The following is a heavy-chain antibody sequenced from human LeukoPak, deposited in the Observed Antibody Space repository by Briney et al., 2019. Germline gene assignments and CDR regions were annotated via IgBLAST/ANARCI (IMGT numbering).Heavy chain of an antibody. D-gene: IGHD4-17*01. Sequence: SETLSLTCSVSGGSITSSSYYWGWIRQPPEKGLEWIGSIYYTGGTNYSPSLKSRVTISVDTSKNQFSLKLSSVTAADTAVYYCARDSDYGDLIFDYWGQGTLVTVSS. CDR2: IYYTGGT. J-gene: IGHJ4*02. V-gene: IGHV4-39*07. CDR3: ARDSDYGDLIFDY. CDR1: GGSITSSSYY.